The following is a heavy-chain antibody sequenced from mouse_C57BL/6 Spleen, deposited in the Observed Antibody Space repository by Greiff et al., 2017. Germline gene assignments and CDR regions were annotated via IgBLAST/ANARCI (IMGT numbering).Heavy chain of an antibody. J-gene: IGHJ3*01. CDR3: ARSADYDGAWFAY. CDR1: GYTFTNYW. V-gene: IGHV1-63*01. D-gene: IGHD2-4*01. CDR2: IYPGGGYT. Sequence: QVQLKQSGAELVRPGTSVKMSCKASGYTFTNYWIGWAKQRPGHGLEWIGDIYPGGGYTNYNEKFKGKATLTADKSSSTAYMQFSSLTSEDSAIYYCARSADYDGAWFAYWGQGTLVTVSA.